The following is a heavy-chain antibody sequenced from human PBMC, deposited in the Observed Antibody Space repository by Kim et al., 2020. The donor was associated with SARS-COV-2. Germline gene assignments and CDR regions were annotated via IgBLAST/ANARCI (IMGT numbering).Heavy chain of an antibody. Sequence: ASVKVSCKASGYPFTTYYIHWLRQAPGQGLEWMGIINPSGGTTSYPQKFQGRVTMTRDTSTSTVYMELSSLRSEDTAVYYCTRDLVVAANPHYDYWGQGTLVIVSS. D-gene: IGHD2-15*01. CDR3: TRDLVVAANPHYDY. CDR2: INPSGGTT. J-gene: IGHJ4*02. V-gene: IGHV1-46*01. CDR1: GYPFTTYY.